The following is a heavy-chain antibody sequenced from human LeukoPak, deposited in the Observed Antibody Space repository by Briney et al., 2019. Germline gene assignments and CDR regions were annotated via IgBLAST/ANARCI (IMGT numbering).Heavy chain of an antibody. V-gene: IGHV4-4*07. D-gene: IGHD6-13*01. CDR1: GGSISSYY. Sequence: SETLSLTCIVSGGSISSYYWSWIRQPAGKGLEWIGRIYSSGRTNYNASLKSRVTMSVDTSKNQFSLKLSSVTAADTAVYYCARDRLSSSWYFDAFDIWGQGTMVTVSS. CDR2: IYSSGRT. J-gene: IGHJ3*02. CDR3: ARDRLSSSWYFDAFDI.